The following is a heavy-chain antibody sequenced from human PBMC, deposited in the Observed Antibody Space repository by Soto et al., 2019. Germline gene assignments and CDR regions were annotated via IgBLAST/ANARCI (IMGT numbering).Heavy chain of an antibody. V-gene: IGHV3-21*01. CDR2: ISSSSYI. CDR1: GFTFSSYS. Sequence: GGSLRLSCAASGFTFSSYSMNWVRQAPGKGLEWVSSISSSSYIYYADSVKGRFTISRDNAKNSLYLQMNSLRAEDTAVYYCARAWDYDFWSGYHTGIPYYFDYWGQGTLVTVSS. D-gene: IGHD3-3*01. CDR3: ARAWDYDFWSGYHTGIPYYFDY. J-gene: IGHJ4*02.